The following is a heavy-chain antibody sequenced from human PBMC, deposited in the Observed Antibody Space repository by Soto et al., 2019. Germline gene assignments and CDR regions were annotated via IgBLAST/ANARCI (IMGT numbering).Heavy chain of an antibody. Sequence: SETLSLTCTVSGGSISSSSYYWGWIRQPPGKGLEWIGSIYYSGSTYYNPSLKSRVTISVDTSKNQFSLKLSSVTAADTAVYYCAGGATIVTGGYYFDYWGQGTLVTVSS. CDR2: IYYSGST. J-gene: IGHJ4*02. CDR3: AGGATIVTGGYYFDY. V-gene: IGHV4-39*01. D-gene: IGHD1-26*01. CDR1: GGSISSSSYY.